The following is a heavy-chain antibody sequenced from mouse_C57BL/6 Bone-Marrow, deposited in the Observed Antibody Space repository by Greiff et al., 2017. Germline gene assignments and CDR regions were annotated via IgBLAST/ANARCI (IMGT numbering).Heavy chain of an antibody. D-gene: IGHD1-1*01. J-gene: IGHJ1*03. CDR1: GYTFTDYN. V-gene: IGHV1-18*01. CDR2: INPNNGGT. Sequence: EVKLVESGPELVKPGASVKIPCKASGYTFTDYNMDWVKQSHGKSLEWIGDINPNNGGTIYNQKFKGKATLTVDTSSSTAYMELRSLTSEDTAVYYCARWGYYGSRTSYFDVWGTGTTVTVSS. CDR3: ARWGYYGSRTSYFDV.